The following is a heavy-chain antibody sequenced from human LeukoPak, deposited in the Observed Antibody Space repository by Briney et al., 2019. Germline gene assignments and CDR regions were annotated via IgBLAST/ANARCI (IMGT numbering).Heavy chain of an antibody. Sequence: ASVKVSCKASGYTFTSYGISWVRQAPGQGLEWMAWISAYNGNTNYAQKLQGRVTMTTDTSTSTAYMELRSLRSDDTAVYYCARDKDSSGYYWASAEYFQHWGQGTLVTVSS. CDR1: GYTFTSYG. J-gene: IGHJ1*01. CDR3: ARDKDSSGYYWASAEYFQH. V-gene: IGHV1-18*01. CDR2: ISAYNGNT. D-gene: IGHD3-22*01.